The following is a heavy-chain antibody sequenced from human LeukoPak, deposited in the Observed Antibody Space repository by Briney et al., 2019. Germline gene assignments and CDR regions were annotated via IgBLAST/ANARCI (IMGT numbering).Heavy chain of an antibody. CDR3: ARDYGSGMDV. D-gene: IGHD3-10*01. J-gene: IGHJ6*02. Sequence: PCKASGYTFIVYYMHWVRQAPGKGLEWVAIIWYDGSHKYYADSVKGRFTISRDNSKNMLNLQMNSLRAEDTAVHYCARDYGSGMDVWGQGTTVTVSS. V-gene: IGHV3-33*01. CDR2: IWYDGSHK. CDR1: GYTFIVYY.